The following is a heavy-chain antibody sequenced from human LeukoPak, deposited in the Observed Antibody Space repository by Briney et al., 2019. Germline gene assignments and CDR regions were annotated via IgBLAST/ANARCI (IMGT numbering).Heavy chain of an antibody. V-gene: IGHV3-30*03. CDR2: ISYDGINK. Sequence: GGSLRLSCAASRFTFSTYGMHWVRQAPGKGLEWMALISYDGINKYYADSVKARFTVTRDNSKSTLYLQVNSLRAEDTAVYYCARDSDGMSVWGLGTTVTVSS. CDR1: RFTFSTYG. CDR3: ARDSDGMSV. J-gene: IGHJ6*02.